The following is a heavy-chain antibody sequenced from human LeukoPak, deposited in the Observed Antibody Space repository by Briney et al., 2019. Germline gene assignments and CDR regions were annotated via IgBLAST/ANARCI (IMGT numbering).Heavy chain of an antibody. CDR2: IYTSGST. Sequence: SETLSLTCTVSGGSISSYYWSWIRQPAGKGLEWIGRIYTSGSTNYNPHLKSRVTMSIDTSKNQFSLKLSSVTAADTAVYYCARVGNYYDSSGPQALWYFDLWGRGTLVTVSS. J-gene: IGHJ2*01. V-gene: IGHV4-4*07. CDR3: ARVGNYYDSSGPQALWYFDL. CDR1: GGSISSYY. D-gene: IGHD3-22*01.